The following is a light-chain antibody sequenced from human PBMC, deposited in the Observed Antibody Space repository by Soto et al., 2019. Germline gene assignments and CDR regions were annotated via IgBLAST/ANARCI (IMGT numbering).Light chain of an antibody. CDR2: WAS. Sequence: DIVMTQCPDSLSVSLGERATINCKSSQSVLYSSNNKNCLAWYQQKPGQSPKLLIYWASTRESGVPDRFSGSGSGTDFTLTISSLQAEDVAVYYCQQCYNTPSFGPGTKVDI. V-gene: IGKV4-1*01. CDR3: QQCYNTPS. J-gene: IGKJ3*01. CDR1: QSVLYSSNNKNC.